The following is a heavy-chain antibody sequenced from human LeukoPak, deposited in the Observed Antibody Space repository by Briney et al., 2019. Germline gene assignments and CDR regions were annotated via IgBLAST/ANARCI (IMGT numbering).Heavy chain of an antibody. CDR3: AKTRVLLSFGGLYYFDY. CDR1: GFTFSGYA. J-gene: IGHJ4*02. CDR2: ISGSGGST. Sequence: GGSLRLPCAASGFTFSGYAMSWVRQAPGKGLEWVSAISGSGGSTYYADSVKGRFTISRDNSKNTLYLQMNSLRAEDTAVYYCAKTRVLLSFGGLYYFDYWGQGTLVTVSS. D-gene: IGHD3-10*01. V-gene: IGHV3-23*01.